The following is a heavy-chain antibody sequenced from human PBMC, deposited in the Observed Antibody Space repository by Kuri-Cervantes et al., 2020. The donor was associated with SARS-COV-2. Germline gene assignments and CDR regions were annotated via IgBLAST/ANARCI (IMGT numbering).Heavy chain of an antibody. Sequence: SVKVSCKASGGTFSSYAISWVRQAPGQGLEWMGGIIPIFGTANYAQKFQGRVTITADESTSTAYMELRSLRSDDTAVYYCARGGSGSDAFDIWGQGTMVTVSS. CDR1: GGTFSSYA. CDR3: ARGGSGSDAFDI. V-gene: IGHV1-69*13. J-gene: IGHJ3*02. D-gene: IGHD3-10*01. CDR2: IIPIFGTA.